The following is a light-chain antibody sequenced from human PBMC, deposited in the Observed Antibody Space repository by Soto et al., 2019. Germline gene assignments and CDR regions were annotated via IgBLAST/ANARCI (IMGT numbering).Light chain of an antibody. CDR3: QQHNNGWT. J-gene: IGKJ1*01. CDR2: AAC. CDR1: ETVRSN. V-gene: IGKV3D-15*01. Sequence: TVMTPSPDTRSVCPGGRSTLSWGASETVRSNLAWYQQQPSEAPRLLIYAACTRATGSPAGVIGNGSGTEFPVFICSLRYDDFALYYRQQHNNGWTFGQGTKVDI.